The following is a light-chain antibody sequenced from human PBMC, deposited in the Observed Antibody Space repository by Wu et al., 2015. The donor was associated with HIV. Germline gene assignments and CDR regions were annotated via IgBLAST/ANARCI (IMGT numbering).Light chain of an antibody. Sequence: EIVLTQSPATLSLSPGERATLSCRASQSVRSFLAWYQQKPGQAPRLLIYGASTRATGVPARFSASGSGTEFSLTINSLQSEDFAIYYCQQYNNWPRGTFGLGTKVEI. J-gene: IGKJ1*01. CDR2: GAS. CDR3: QQYNNWPRGT. V-gene: IGKV3-15*01. CDR1: QSVRSF.